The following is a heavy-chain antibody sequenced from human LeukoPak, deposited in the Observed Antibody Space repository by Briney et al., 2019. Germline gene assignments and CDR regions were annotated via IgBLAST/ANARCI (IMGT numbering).Heavy chain of an antibody. CDR1: GGSISSYY. Sequence: NPSETLSPTCTVSGGSISSYYWSWIRQPPGRGLEWIGYIYYSGSTNYNPSLKSRVTISVDTSKNQFSLKLSSVTAADTAVYYCARARGYSYGRVYFDYWGQGTLVTVSS. CDR3: ARARGYSYGRVYFDY. D-gene: IGHD5-18*01. CDR2: IYYSGST. V-gene: IGHV4-59*01. J-gene: IGHJ4*02.